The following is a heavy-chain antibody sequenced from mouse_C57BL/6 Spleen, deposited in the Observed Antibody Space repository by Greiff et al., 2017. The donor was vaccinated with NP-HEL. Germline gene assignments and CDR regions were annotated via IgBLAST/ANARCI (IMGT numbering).Heavy chain of an antibody. Sequence: VQLQQSGAELARPGASVKLSCKASGYTFTSYGISWVKQRTGQGLEWIGEIYPRSGNTYYNEKFKGKATLTADKSSSTAYMELRSLTSEDSAVYFCASNPRFAYWGQGTLVTVSA. CDR2: IYPRSGNT. CDR3: ASNPRFAY. V-gene: IGHV1-81*01. J-gene: IGHJ3*01. CDR1: GYTFTSYG.